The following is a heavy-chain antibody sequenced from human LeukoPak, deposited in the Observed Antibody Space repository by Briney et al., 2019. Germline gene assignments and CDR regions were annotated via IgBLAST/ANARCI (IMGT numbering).Heavy chain of an antibody. V-gene: IGHV3-7*01. CDR3: ARVPRVVVVAATCFDY. D-gene: IGHD2-15*01. J-gene: IGHJ4*02. Sequence: GGSLRLSCAASGFTFSSYWMTWVRQAPGKGLEWVANIKQDGSEKYYVDSVNGRFTISRDNAKNSLSLQMNSLRADDTAVYYCARVPRVVVVAATCFDYWGQGTLVTVSS. CDR2: IKQDGSEK. CDR1: GFTFSSYW.